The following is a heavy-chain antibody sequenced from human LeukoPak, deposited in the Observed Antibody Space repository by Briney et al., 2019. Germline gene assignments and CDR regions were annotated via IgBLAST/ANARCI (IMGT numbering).Heavy chain of an antibody. D-gene: IGHD2-15*01. CDR3: ARGSYCSGGACSPVGAFDI. CDR1: GFTFSSYD. V-gene: IGHV3-13*01. J-gene: IGHJ3*02. Sequence: GGSLRLSRAASGFTFSSYDMHWVRQAPGKGLEWVSGIGTAGDTYYPGSIKGRFTFSRENAKNSLFLQMNGLRVGDTAVYYCARGSYCSGGACSPVGAFDIWGQGTVVTVSS. CDR2: IGTAGDT.